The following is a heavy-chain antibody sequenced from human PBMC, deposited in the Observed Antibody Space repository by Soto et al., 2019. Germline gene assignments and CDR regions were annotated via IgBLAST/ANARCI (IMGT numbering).Heavy chain of an antibody. V-gene: IGHV3-43*02. CDR1: RLTFSSHG. Sequence: PGGSLRLSCAASRLTFSSHGMSWVRQAPGKGLEWVSNINWDGAPTYYADSVRGRFTISRDNSKHSLFLQMTSLRTEDTAFYYCERGPLGGGYNLNDFDYGGPETRVTVP. CDR3: ERGPLGGGYNLNDFDY. CDR2: INWDGAPT. J-gene: IGHJ4*02. D-gene: IGHD1-1*01.